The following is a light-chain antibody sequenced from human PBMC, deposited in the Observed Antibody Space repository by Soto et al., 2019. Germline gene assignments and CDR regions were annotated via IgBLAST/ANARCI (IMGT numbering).Light chain of an antibody. CDR2: GAS. CDR3: QQYGSSPTWT. Sequence: ESVLTQSPGTLSLSPGERATLSCRASKSVSSNYLAWYQQKPGQAPRLLIYGASTRASGIPDRFSGSGSGTVFTLTISRLEPEDSAVYYCQQYGSSPTWTFVQGTKVEIK. CDR1: KSVSSNY. J-gene: IGKJ1*01. V-gene: IGKV3-20*01.